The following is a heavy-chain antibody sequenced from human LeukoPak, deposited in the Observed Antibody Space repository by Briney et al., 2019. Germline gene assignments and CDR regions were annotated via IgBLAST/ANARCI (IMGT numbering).Heavy chain of an antibody. CDR3: AYGSGSYYRYMDV. V-gene: IGHV3-48*01. CDR1: GFTFSSYS. J-gene: IGHJ6*03. CDR2: ISSSSSTI. Sequence: GGSLRLSCAASGFTFSSYSMNWVRQAPGKGLEWVSYISSSSSTIYYADSVKGRFTISRDNAKNSLYLQMNSLRAEDTAVYYCAYGSGSYYRYMDVWGKGTTVTVSS. D-gene: IGHD3-10*01.